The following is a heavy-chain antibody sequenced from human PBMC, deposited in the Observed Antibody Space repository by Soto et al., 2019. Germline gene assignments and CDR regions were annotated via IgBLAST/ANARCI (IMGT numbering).Heavy chain of an antibody. CDR1: GFTFRNYG. CDR3: AKDGDYYDSRGSLDY. Sequence: GGSLRLSCAASGFTFRNYGMHWVRQAPGKGLEWVAFISSDGSNKYYVDSVKGRFTISRDNSENTLSLQMNSLRAEDTAVYYCAKDGDYYDSRGSLDYWGQGTQVTVSS. V-gene: IGHV3-30*18. D-gene: IGHD3-22*01. J-gene: IGHJ4*02. CDR2: ISSDGSNK.